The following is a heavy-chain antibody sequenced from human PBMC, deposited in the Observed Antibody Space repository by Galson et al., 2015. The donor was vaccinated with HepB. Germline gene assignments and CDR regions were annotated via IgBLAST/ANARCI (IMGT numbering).Heavy chain of an antibody. CDR2: IKSNTDGGTT. V-gene: IGHV3-15*01. Sequence: SLRLSCAASGFTFSSYAMSWVRQAPGKGLEWVGRIKSNTDGGTTDYAAPVKGRFTISRDDSKNTLYLQMNSLKTEDTAVYYCTTAPHTYHYDSSGYYYSSDDYWGQGTLVTVSS. J-gene: IGHJ4*02. D-gene: IGHD3-22*01. CDR1: GFTFSSYA. CDR3: TTAPHTYHYDSSGYYYSSDDY.